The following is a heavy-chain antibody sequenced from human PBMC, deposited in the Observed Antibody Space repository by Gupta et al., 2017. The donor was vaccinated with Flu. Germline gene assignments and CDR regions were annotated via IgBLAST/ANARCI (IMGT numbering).Heavy chain of an antibody. CDR1: GFSFRRYG. CDR2: IAFDGSIQ. D-gene: IGHD5-24*01. J-gene: IGHJ4*02. CDR3: AKVSDPGGWLHFDY. Sequence: QVELGESGGGVVPPGTPLRLLCLASGFSFRRYGMHWVRQAPGKGLEWVAVIAFDGSIQYYADSVKGRFTISRDISKNTLYLQMNSLRAEDTAVYYCAKVSDPGGWLHFDYWGQGTLVTVSS. V-gene: IGHV3-30*18.